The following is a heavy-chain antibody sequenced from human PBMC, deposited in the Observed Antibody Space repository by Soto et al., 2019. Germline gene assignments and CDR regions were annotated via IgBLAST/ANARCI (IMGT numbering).Heavy chain of an antibody. D-gene: IGHD2-15*01. CDR2: IYSGGST. CDR1: GFIVSNTY. J-gene: IGHJ4*02. Sequence: PGGSLRLSCAASGFIVSNTYMSWVRQAPGKGLEWVSFIYSGGSTFYADSVKGRFTVSRDNSKNTLYLQMNSLRAEDTAVYYCARDRIEYCSGGSCYSNAYWGQGTLVTGSS. V-gene: IGHV3-66*01. CDR3: ARDRIEYCSGGSCYSNAY.